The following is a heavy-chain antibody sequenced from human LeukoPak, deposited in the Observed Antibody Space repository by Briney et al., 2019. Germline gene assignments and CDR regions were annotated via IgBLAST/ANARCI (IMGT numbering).Heavy chain of an antibody. D-gene: IGHD4-17*01. CDR3: ARGGTTVTPGLLWFDP. V-gene: IGHV4-31*03. CDR2: IYYSGST. Sequence: SQTLSLTCTVSGGSISSGGYYWSWIRQHPGKGLEWIGYIYYSGSTKYNPSLKSRVTISVDTSKNQFSLELSSVTAADTAVYYCARGGTTVTPGLLWFDPWGQGTLVTVSS. CDR1: GGSISSGGYY. J-gene: IGHJ5*02.